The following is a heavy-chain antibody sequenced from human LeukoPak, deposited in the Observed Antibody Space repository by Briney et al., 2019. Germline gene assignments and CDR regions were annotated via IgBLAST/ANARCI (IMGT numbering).Heavy chain of an antibody. CDR3: AGLSGDQLYFDY. V-gene: IGHV4-59*08. Sequence: SETLSLTCTVSGGSISSYYWSWIRQPPGKGLEWIGYIYYSGSTNYNPSLKSRVTISVDTSKNQFSLKLSSVTAADTAVYYCAGLSGDQLYFDYWGQGTLVTVSS. CDR1: GGSISSYY. CDR2: IYYSGST. D-gene: IGHD4-17*01. J-gene: IGHJ4*02.